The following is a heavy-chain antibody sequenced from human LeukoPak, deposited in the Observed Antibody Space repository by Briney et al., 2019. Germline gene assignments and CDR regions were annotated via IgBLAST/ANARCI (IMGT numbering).Heavy chain of an antibody. CDR1: GGSISSSNW. Sequence: PSETLSLTCAVSGGSISSSNWWSWVRQPPGKGLEWIGEIYHSGSTNYNPSLKSRVTISVDTSKNQFSLKLSSVTAADTAVYYCARVGSSSSGVFNYYYYMDVWGKGTTVTVSS. CDR2: IYHSGST. D-gene: IGHD6-6*01. J-gene: IGHJ6*03. CDR3: ARVGSSSSGVFNYYYYMDV. V-gene: IGHV4-4*02.